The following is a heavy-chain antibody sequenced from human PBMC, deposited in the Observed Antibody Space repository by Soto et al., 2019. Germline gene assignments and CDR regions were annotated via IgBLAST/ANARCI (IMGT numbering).Heavy chain of an antibody. CDR2: IYYSGST. CDR3: ARDKFTGGDYVRGAFDI. V-gene: IGHV4-31*03. Sequence: SETRSLTCTVSGGSISSGGYYWSWIRQHPGKGLEWIGYIYYSGSTYYNPSLKSRVTISVDTSKNQFSLKLSSVTAADTAVYYCARDKFTGGDYVRGAFDIWGQGTMVTVSS. D-gene: IGHD4-17*01. J-gene: IGHJ3*02. CDR1: GGSISSGGYY.